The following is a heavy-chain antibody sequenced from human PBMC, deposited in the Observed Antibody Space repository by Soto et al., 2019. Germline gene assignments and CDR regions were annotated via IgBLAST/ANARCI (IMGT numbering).Heavy chain of an antibody. CDR3: ASSDGEGFDP. CDR1: GGXISSSNW. D-gene: IGHD2-15*01. CDR2: IYHSGST. V-gene: IGHV4-4*02. J-gene: IGHJ5*02. Sequence: LSLTCAFSGGXISSSNWLSWVRQPPGKGLEWIGEIYHSGSTNYKPYLKSRVTISLDKSKNQFSMKLRSVTAADTAVYYCASSDGEGFDPWGQGTLGTVSS.